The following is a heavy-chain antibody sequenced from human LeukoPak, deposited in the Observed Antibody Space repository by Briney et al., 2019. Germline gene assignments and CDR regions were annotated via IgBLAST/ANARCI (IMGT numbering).Heavy chain of an antibody. CDR3: ARDLYFYGSGNFVPGLPDY. CDR1: GFNFNTYE. V-gene: IGHV3-48*03. Sequence: PGGSLRLSCIASGFNFNTYEMNWVRQARGKGLEGVSYICGRGITKFYADSVKGRFTISRDSAENSLYLQMNDMRAEDTAVYYCARDLYFYGSGNFVPGLPDYWGQGTLVTVSS. J-gene: IGHJ4*02. D-gene: IGHD3-10*01. CDR2: ICGRGITK.